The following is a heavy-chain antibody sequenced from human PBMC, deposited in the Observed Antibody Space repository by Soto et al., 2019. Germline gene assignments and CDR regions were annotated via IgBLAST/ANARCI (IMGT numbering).Heavy chain of an antibody. J-gene: IGHJ6*02. Sequence: SLRLSCATSGFIFSTYAMHGVRQAPGKGLEWVAVISYDGTNKYYADSVKGRFTISRDNSKNTLYLQMSSLTTEDTAVYYCARPGSGYDVLTGQYFYYYHTMDVWGQGTTVTVSS. CDR1: GFIFSTYA. D-gene: IGHD3-9*01. CDR3: ARPGSGYDVLTGQYFYYYHTMDV. V-gene: IGHV3-30-3*01. CDR2: ISYDGTNK.